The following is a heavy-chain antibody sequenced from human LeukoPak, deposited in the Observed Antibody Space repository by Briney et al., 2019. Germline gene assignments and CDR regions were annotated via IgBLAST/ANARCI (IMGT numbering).Heavy chain of an antibody. CDR2: INPNSGGT. V-gene: IGHV1-2*02. CDR1: GYTFTSYG. J-gene: IGHJ4*02. CDR3: ARDQGIVVVPAAKGFDY. D-gene: IGHD2-2*01. Sequence: GASVKVSCKASGYTFTSYGISWVRQAPGQGLEWMGWINPNSGGTNYAQKFQGRVTMTRDTSISTAYMELSRLRSDDTAVYYCARDQGIVVVPAAKGFDYWGQGTLVTVSS.